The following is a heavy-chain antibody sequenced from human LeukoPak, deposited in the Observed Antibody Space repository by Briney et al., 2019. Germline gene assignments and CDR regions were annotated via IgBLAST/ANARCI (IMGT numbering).Heavy chain of an antibody. J-gene: IGHJ6*02. D-gene: IGHD3-22*01. CDR3: ARGFTYYYDSSGDYYGMDV. CDR2: ISYDGSNK. Sequence: GRSLRLSCAASGFTFSSYAMHWVRQAPGKGLEWVAVISYDGSNKYYADSVKGRFTISRDNSKNTLYLQMNSLRAEDTAVYYCARGFTYYYDSSGDYYGMDVWGQGTTVTVFS. CDR1: GFTFSSYA. V-gene: IGHV3-30-3*01.